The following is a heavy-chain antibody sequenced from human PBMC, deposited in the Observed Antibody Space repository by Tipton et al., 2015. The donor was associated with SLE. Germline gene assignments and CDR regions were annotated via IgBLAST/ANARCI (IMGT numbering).Heavy chain of an antibody. CDR1: GGSIDRSTYH. D-gene: IGHD3-3*01. CDR2: IYHRGKT. J-gene: IGHJ6*03. CDR3: TTLQFIFAGLDV. Sequence: TLSLTCTVSGGSIDRSTYHWGWIRQSPGRGLEWIGSIYHRGKTYYNPSLKSRVAISVDTSKNQFSLNLSSVTAADTAIYYCTTLQFIFAGLDVWGKGTTVSVSS. V-gene: IGHV4-39*07.